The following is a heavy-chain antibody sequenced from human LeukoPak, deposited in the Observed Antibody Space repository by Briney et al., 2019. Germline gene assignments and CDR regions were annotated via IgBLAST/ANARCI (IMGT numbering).Heavy chain of an antibody. D-gene: IGHD1-20*01. V-gene: IGHV4-59*01. CDR3: ARYYNCNDSAFDI. CDR2: IYYSGST. CDR1: GGSISSYY. J-gene: IGHJ3*02. Sequence: SETLSLTCTVSGGSISSYYWSWIRQPPGKGLEWIGYIYYSGSTNYNPSLKSRVTISVDTSKNQFSLKLSSVTAADTAVYYCARYYNCNDSAFDIWGQGTMVTVSS.